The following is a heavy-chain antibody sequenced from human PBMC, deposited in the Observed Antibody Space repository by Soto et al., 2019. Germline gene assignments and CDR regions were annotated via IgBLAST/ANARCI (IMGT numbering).Heavy chain of an antibody. Sequence: GGSLRLSCAASGFTFSSYWMSWVRQAPGKGLEWVANIKQDGSEKYYVDSVKGRFTISRDNAKNSLYLRMNSLRAEDTAVYYCGRGYYYDRSGYYLDYWGQGTLVTVSS. V-gene: IGHV3-7*01. CDR1: GFTFSSYW. CDR3: GRGYYYDRSGYYLDY. CDR2: IKQDGSEK. J-gene: IGHJ4*02. D-gene: IGHD3-22*01.